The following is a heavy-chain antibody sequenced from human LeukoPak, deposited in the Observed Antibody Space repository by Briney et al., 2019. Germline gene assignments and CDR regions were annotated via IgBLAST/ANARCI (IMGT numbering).Heavy chain of an antibody. J-gene: IGHJ5*02. D-gene: IGHD5-18*01. V-gene: IGHV4-34*01. CDR1: GGSFSGYY. CDR3: ARRRGYSYGYNP. CDR2: INHSGST. Sequence: SETLSLTCAVYGGSFSGYYWSWIRQPPGKGLEWIGEINHSGSTNYNPSLKSRVTISVDTSKNQFSLKLSSVTAADTAVYYCARRRGYSYGYNPWGQGTLVTVSS.